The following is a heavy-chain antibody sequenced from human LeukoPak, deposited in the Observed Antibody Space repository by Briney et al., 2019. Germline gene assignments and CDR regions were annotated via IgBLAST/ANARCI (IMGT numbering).Heavy chain of an antibody. CDR2: ISSSSSTI. D-gene: IGHD4-23*01. CDR3: ARLPYGGNDNWFDP. Sequence: GGSLRLSCAASGFTFSSYSMNWVRQAPGKGLEWVSYISSSSSTIYYADSVKGRFTISRDNAKNSLYLQMNSLRAEDTAVYYCARLPYGGNDNWFDPWGQGTLVTVSS. V-gene: IGHV3-48*01. CDR1: GFTFSSYS. J-gene: IGHJ5*02.